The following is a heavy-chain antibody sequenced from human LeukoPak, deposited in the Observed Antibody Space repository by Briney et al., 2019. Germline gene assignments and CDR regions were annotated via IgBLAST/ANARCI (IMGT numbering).Heavy chain of an antibody. CDR1: GYSFTSYW. CDR2: IYPGDSDT. D-gene: IGHD2-8*01. CDR3: ASLARRVYVEYYFDY. V-gene: IGHV5-51*01. Sequence: HGESLKISCKGSGYSFTSYWIGWVRQMPGKGLERMGIIYPGDSDTRYSRSFQGQVTMSADKSITTAYLQWSSLKASDTAMYYCASLARRVYVEYYFDYWGQGTLVTVSS. J-gene: IGHJ4*02.